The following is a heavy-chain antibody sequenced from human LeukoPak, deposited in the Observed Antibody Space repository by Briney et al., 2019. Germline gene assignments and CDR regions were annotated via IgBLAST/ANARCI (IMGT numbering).Heavy chain of an antibody. Sequence: SETLSLTCAVYGGSFSGYYWSWIRQPPRKGLEWIGSIYYSGSTYYNPSLKSRVTISVDTSKNQFSLKLSSVTAADTAVYYCARAGYGDYVLDYWGQGTLVTVSS. CDR2: IYYSGST. J-gene: IGHJ4*02. D-gene: IGHD4-17*01. V-gene: IGHV4-34*01. CDR1: GGSFSGYY. CDR3: ARAGYGDYVLDY.